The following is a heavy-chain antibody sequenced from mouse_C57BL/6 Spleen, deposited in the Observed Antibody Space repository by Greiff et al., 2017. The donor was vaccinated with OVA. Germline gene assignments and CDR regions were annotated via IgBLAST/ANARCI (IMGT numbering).Heavy chain of an antibody. Sequence: EVMLVESGGGLVKPGGSLKLSCAASGFTFSDYGMHWVRQAPEKGLEWVAYISSGSSTIYYADTVKGRFTISRDNAKNTLFLQMTSLRSEDTAMYYCARNYRTGVYYYAMDYWGQGTSVTVAS. CDR3: ARNYRTGVYYYAMDY. V-gene: IGHV5-17*01. D-gene: IGHD2-12*01. CDR2: ISSGSSTI. CDR1: GFTFSDYG. J-gene: IGHJ4*01.